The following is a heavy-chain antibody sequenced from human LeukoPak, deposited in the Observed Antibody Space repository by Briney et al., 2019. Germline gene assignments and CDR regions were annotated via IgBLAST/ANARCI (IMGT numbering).Heavy chain of an antibody. D-gene: IGHD2-21*02. CDR3: ARYEQRPGVTASDP. CDR1: EFTFNSYW. CDR2: INPDGSWT. J-gene: IGHJ5*02. Sequence: GGSLRLSCAASEFTFNSYWMVWFRQAPGKGLVWVSCINPDGSWTLHADSVKGRFAISRDYARNTLYLQMNSLGVEDTAMYYCARYEQRPGVTASDPWSQGTLVTVSS. V-gene: IGHV3-74*01.